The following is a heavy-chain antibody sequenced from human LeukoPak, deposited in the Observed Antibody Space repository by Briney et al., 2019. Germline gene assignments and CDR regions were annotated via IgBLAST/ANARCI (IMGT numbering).Heavy chain of an antibody. Sequence: PGGSLRLSCAVSGITLSNYSMNWVRQAPGKGLEWVSYISSSSSAIYYADSVKGRFTISRDNAKNSLYLQMNSLRAEDTAVYYCARRSDWFDPWGQGTLVTVSS. V-gene: IGHV3-48*04. CDR2: ISSSSSAI. CDR1: GITLSNYS. J-gene: IGHJ5*02. CDR3: ARRSDWFDP.